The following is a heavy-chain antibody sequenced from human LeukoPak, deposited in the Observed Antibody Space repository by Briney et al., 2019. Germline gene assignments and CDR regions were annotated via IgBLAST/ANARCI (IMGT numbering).Heavy chain of an antibody. Sequence: SGPTLLKPTQTLTLTCTFSGFSFSTSKVGVAWIRQPPGKALEWLALTYWDDDKRYSSSLKNRLTITKDTSKNQVVLTMTNMDPEDTATYYRAHSTNFNDNAGWYFDLWGRGTLLTVSS. V-gene: IGHV2-5*02. D-gene: IGHD3-16*01. J-gene: IGHJ2*01. CDR1: GFSFSTSKVG. CDR3: AHSTNFNDNAGWYFDL. CDR2: TYWDDDK.